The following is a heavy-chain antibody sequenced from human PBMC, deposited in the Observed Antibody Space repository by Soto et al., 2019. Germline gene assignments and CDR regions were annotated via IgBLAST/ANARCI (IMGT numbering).Heavy chain of an antibody. J-gene: IGHJ6*02. D-gene: IGHD1-26*01. CDR3: AKGGAIVAAGTRVYLYNAMDV. CDR1: GYTFTGYY. CDR2: INPNSGDT. Sequence: GXSGKVSCKASGYTFTGYYVHWVRQAPGQGLEWMGWINPNSGDTYLAQRFQGRVTMNRDTSIGTAYMELRGLTSDDTAEYYCAKGGAIVAAGTRVYLYNAMDVWGQGTTVTVSS. V-gene: IGHV1-2*02.